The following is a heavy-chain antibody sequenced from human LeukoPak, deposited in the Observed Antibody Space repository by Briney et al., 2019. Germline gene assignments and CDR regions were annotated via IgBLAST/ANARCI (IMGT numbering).Heavy chain of an antibody. D-gene: IGHD1-26*01. V-gene: IGHV3-74*01. CDR3: ARSGREGAFDI. Sequence: GGSLRLSCAASGFTFSSYWMHWVRQGPGKGLVWVSRIYSDGSRTTYADSVKGRFTISGDNAKNTLYLQMNRLRAEDTAVYYCARSGREGAFDIWGQGTMVTVSS. CDR2: IYSDGSRT. CDR1: GFTFSSYW. J-gene: IGHJ3*02.